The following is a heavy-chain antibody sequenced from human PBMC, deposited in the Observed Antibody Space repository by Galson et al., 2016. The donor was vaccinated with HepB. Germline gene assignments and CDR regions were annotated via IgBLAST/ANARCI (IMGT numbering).Heavy chain of an antibody. CDR2: IYWNDDK. D-gene: IGHD3-10*01. V-gene: IGHV2-5*01. CDR3: AHRRTSADYGSGKDHYFDY. Sequence: PALVKPTQTLTLPCTFSGFSLSSSGVGVGWIRQSPGQALEWLALIYWNDDKRYSPSLKSRLTITKDTSKNQVILTLTNMDPVDTATYYCAHRRTSADYGSGKDHYFDYWGQGTLVTVSS. J-gene: IGHJ4*02. CDR1: GFSLSSSGVG.